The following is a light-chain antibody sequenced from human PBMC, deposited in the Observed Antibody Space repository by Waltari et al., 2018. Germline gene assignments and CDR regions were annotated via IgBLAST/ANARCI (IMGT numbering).Light chain of an antibody. J-gene: IGLJ3*02. CDR3: QSYASSLTL. V-gene: IGLV1-40*01. Sequence: FKTHAEHTHKPLDYGNSNRPEWVPERFSGVKSGNSASLAITGLQDEDAADYYCQSYASSLTLFGGGTKLTVL. CDR2: GNS.